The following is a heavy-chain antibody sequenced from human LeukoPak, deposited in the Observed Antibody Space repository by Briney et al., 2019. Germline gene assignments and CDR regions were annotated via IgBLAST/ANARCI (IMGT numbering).Heavy chain of an antibody. CDR2: MNPNSGNT. CDR1: GYTFTSCD. J-gene: IGHJ4*02. CDR3: AISLYYYNSSGYSPFDY. V-gene: IGHV1-8*01. D-gene: IGHD3-22*01. Sequence: ASVKVSCKASGYTFTSCDINWVRQATGQGLEWRGWMNPNSGNTGYAQKFQGRVTMTRNTSIRTAYMELSSLRSEDTAVYYCAISLYYYNSSGYSPFDYWGQGTLVTVSS.